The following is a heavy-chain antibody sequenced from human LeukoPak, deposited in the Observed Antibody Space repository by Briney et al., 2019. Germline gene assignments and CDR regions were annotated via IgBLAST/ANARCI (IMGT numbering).Heavy chain of an antibody. CDR2: INTNTGNP. CDR1: GYSFTTYG. V-gene: IGHV7-4-1*02. CDR3: ARYYGSGSYKLLDY. D-gene: IGHD3-10*01. Sequence: ASVKVSCKTSGYSFTTYGMNWVRQAPGQGPEWMGWINTNTGNPTYAQDFTGRFVFSLDTSVSTAYLQINSLKAEDTAVYFCARYYGSGSYKLLDYWGRGTLVSVSS. J-gene: IGHJ4*02.